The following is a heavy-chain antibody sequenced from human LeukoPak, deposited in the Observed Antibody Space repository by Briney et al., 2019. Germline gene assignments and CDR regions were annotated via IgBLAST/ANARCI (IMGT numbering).Heavy chain of an antibody. CDR2: IWYDGSNK. D-gene: IGHD3-9*01. CDR1: GFTFSSYG. J-gene: IGHJ5*02. V-gene: IGHV3-33*01. Sequence: GGSPRLSCAASGFTFSSYGMHWVRQAPGKGLEWVAVIWYDGSNKYYADSVKGRSTISRDNSKNTLYLQMNSLRAEDTAVYYCARDAGNYDILTGYYKNNWFDPWGQGTLVTVSS. CDR3: ARDAGNYDILTGYYKNNWFDP.